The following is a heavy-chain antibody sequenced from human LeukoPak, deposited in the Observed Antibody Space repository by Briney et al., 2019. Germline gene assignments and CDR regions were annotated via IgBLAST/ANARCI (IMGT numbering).Heavy chain of an antibody. D-gene: IGHD6-19*01. Sequence: RAGGSLRLSCAASGFTFDDYGMSWVRQAPGKGLEWVSGINWNGGSTGYADSVKGRFTISRDNAKNSLYLQMNSLRAEDTALYYCATSSGWSANAEYFQHWGQGTLVTVSS. CDR2: INWNGGST. V-gene: IGHV3-20*04. CDR1: GFTFDDYG. CDR3: ATSSGWSANAEYFQH. J-gene: IGHJ1*01.